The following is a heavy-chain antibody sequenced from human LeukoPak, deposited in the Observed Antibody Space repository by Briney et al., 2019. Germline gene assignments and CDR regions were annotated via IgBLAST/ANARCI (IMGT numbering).Heavy chain of an antibody. CDR1: GFTVSSNY. CDR3: ASGDCSSTSCYDY. Sequence: PGGSLRLSCAASGFTVSSNYMSWVRQAPGKGLEWVSVIYSGGSTYYADSVKGRFTISRDNSKNTLYLQMNSLRAGDTAVYYCASGDCSSTSCYDYWGQGTPVTVSS. D-gene: IGHD2-2*01. J-gene: IGHJ4*02. CDR2: IYSGGST. V-gene: IGHV3-53*01.